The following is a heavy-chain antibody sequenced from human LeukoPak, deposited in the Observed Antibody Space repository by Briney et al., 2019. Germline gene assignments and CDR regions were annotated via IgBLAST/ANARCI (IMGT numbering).Heavy chain of an antibody. CDR3: ARDREGYYGSGSYVY. CDR2: IYSGGST. D-gene: IGHD3-10*01. CDR1: GFTVSSNY. V-gene: IGHV3-66*02. Sequence: GGSLRLSCAASGFTVSSNYMSWVRQAPGKGLEWVSVIYSGGSTYYADSVKGRLTISRDNSKNTLYLQMNSLRAEDTAVYYCARDREGYYGSGSYVYWGQGTLVTVSS. J-gene: IGHJ4*02.